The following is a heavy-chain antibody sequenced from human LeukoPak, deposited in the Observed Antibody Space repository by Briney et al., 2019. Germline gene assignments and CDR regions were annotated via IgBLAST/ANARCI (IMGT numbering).Heavy chain of an antibody. CDR3: ARGHGSGSYGWFDP. V-gene: IGHV1-69*05. CDR2: IIPIFGTA. CDR1: GGTFSSYA. D-gene: IGHD3-10*01. J-gene: IGHJ5*02. Sequence: SVKVSCKASGGTFSSYAISWVRQAPGQGLEWMGGIIPIFGTANYAQKFQGRVTITTDESTSTAYMELSSLRSEDTAVYYCARGHGSGSYGWFDPWAQATLVSYSS.